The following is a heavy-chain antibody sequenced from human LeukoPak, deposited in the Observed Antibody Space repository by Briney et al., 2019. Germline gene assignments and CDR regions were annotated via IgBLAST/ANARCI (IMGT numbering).Heavy chain of an antibody. Sequence: SETLSLTCTVSGGSISSYYWSWIRQPPGKGLEWIGYIYYSGSTNYNPSLKSRVTISVDTSKNQFSLKLSSVTAADTAVYYCASSSYYYDSSGYYLNWFDPWGQGTLVTVSS. CDR1: GGSISSYY. V-gene: IGHV4-59*08. J-gene: IGHJ5*02. CDR2: IYYSGST. CDR3: ASSSYYYDSSGYYLNWFDP. D-gene: IGHD3-22*01.